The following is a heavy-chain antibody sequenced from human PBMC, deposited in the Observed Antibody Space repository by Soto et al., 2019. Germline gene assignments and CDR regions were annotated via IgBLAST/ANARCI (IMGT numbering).Heavy chain of an antibody. D-gene: IGHD6-6*01. CDR1: GFTFSSYA. CDR3: AKRSSSSTFDY. J-gene: IGHJ4*02. CDR2: ISGSDDST. V-gene: IGHV3-23*01. Sequence: GESLKVSCAASGFTFSSYAMSWVRQAPGKGLEWVSVISGSDDSTYYADSVKGRFTISRDNSKNTLYLQMNSLRAEDTAVYYCAKRSSSSTFDYWGQGTLVSVSS.